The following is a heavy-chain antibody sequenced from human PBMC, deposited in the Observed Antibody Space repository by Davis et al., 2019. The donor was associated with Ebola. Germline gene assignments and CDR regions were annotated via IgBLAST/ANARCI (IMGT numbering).Heavy chain of an antibody. CDR1: GFTFSSYW. D-gene: IGHD6-19*01. J-gene: IGHJ4*02. V-gene: IGHV3-74*01. CDR2: INSDGSST. CDR3: AKDVAVAASDY. Sequence: GESLKISCAASGFTFSSYWMHWVRQAPGKGLVWVSRINSDGSSTSYADSVKGRFTISRDNSKNTLYLQMNSLRAEDTAVYYCAKDVAVAASDYWGQGTLVTVSS.